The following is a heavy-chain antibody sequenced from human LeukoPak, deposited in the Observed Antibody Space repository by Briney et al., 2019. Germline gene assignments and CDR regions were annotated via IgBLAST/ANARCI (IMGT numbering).Heavy chain of an antibody. Sequence: GGSLRLSCAASGVTSNYMTWVRQAPGKGLEWVSVIYNGGTTYYADSVKGRFTVSRDNSKSTLFVYLQMNSLRTDDTALYYCAGGGEAARSLAYWGQGALVTVSS. D-gene: IGHD6-6*01. CDR1: GVTSNY. CDR2: IYNGGTT. V-gene: IGHV3-66*02. CDR3: AGGGEAARSLAY. J-gene: IGHJ4*02.